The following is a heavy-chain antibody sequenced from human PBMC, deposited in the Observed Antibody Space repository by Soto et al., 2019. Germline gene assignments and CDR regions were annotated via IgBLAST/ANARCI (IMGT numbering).Heavy chain of an antibody. V-gene: IGHV3-30*03. CDR2: ISYDGSNK. CDR3: ALLGGSWYFDL. J-gene: IGHJ2*01. CDR1: GFTFSSYG. D-gene: IGHD3-16*01. Sequence: QVQLVESGGGVVQPGRSLRLSCAASGFTFSSYGMHWVRQAPGKGLEWVAVISYDGSNKYYADSVKGRFTVSRDNSKNPLYLQMTSLRAEDTAVYYCALLGGSWYFDLWGRGTLVTVSS.